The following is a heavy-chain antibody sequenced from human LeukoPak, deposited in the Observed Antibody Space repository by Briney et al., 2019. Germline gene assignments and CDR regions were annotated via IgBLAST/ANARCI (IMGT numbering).Heavy chain of an antibody. Sequence: GASVKVSCTASGYTFTIYYMHWVRQAPGQGLEWMGIINPSGGSTSYAQKFQGRVTMTRDTSTSTVYMELSSLRSEDTAVYYCARDTRPPYYDFWSGYYTGGGYNWFDPWGQGTLVTVSS. CDR3: ARDTRPPYYDFWSGYYTGGGYNWFDP. CDR1: GYTFTIYY. J-gene: IGHJ5*02. D-gene: IGHD3-3*01. CDR2: INPSGGST. V-gene: IGHV1-46*01.